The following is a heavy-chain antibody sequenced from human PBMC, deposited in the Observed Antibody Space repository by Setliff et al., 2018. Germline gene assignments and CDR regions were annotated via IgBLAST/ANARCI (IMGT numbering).Heavy chain of an antibody. CDR1: GGSFSGYY. J-gene: IGHJ4*02. D-gene: IGHD3-3*01. CDR3: ARRYNFWSGYLDY. Sequence: PSETLSLTCAVYGGSFSGYYWSWIRQPPGKGLEWIGEINHSGSTNYNPSLKSRVTISVDTSKNQFSLKLSSVTAADTAVYYCARRYNFWSGYLDYWGQGTLVTVSS. V-gene: IGHV4-34*01. CDR2: INHSGST.